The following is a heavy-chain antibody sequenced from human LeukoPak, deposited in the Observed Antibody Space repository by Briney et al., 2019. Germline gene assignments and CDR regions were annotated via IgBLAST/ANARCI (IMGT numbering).Heavy chain of an antibody. J-gene: IGHJ4*02. CDR3: ARERIVAGTGTFDS. CDR2: INPIFDTA. D-gene: IGHD6-19*01. CDR1: GGTFSSYA. V-gene: IGHV1-69*05. Sequence: SVKVSCKASGGTFSSYAISWVRQAPGQGLEWMGGINPIFDTANYAQKFQGRVTLTTDTSTSTAYMELRSLRSDDTAVYYCARERIVAGTGTFDSWGQGTLVTVSS.